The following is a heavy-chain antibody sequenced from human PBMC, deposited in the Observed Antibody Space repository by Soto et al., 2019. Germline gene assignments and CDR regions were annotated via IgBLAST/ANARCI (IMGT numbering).Heavy chain of an antibody. Sequence: SETLSLTCAVSGGSISSGDYYWSWIRQPPGKGLEWIGYIYYSGSTYYNPSLKSRVTISVDTSKNQFSLKLSSVTAADTAVYYCARVAGYDSSGELDYWGQGTLVTVSS. J-gene: IGHJ4*02. CDR1: GGSISSGDYY. CDR3: ARVAGYDSSGELDY. CDR2: IYYSGST. V-gene: IGHV4-30-4*01. D-gene: IGHD3-22*01.